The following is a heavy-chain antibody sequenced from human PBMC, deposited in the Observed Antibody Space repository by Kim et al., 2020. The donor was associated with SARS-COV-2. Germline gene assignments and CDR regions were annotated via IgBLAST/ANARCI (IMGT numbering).Heavy chain of an antibody. V-gene: IGHV4-34*01. D-gene: IGHD6-19*01. CDR3: ARGTPRMRIAVAGTSNYYYFYYMDV. Sequence: SETLSLTCAVYGGSFSGYYWSWIRQPPGKGLEWIGEINHSGSTNYNPSLKSRVTISVDTSKNQFSLKLSSVTAADTAVYYCARGTPRMRIAVAGTSNYYYFYYMDVWGKGTTVTVSS. CDR2: INHSGST. CDR1: GGSFSGYY. J-gene: IGHJ6*03.